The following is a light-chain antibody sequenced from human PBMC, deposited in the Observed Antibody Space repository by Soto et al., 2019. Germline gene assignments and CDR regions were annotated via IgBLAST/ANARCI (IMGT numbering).Light chain of an antibody. Sequence: AIQLTQSPSSLSASAGDRVTITCRASQGIGSGLAWYRQKPGTAPKLLIFDASSLQSGVPSRFSGSGSGTNFTLTINSLQPEDFATYYCQQFNTYPLTFGGGTKVDIK. V-gene: IGKV1-13*02. J-gene: IGKJ4*01. CDR3: QQFNTYPLT. CDR1: QGIGSG. CDR2: DAS.